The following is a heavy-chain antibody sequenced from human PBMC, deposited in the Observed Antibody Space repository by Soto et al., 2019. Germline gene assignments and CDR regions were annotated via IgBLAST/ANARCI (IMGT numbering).Heavy chain of an antibody. J-gene: IGHJ4*02. D-gene: IGHD4-17*01. CDR1: GYTFTSYD. Sequence: GASVKVSCKASGYTFTSYDINWVRRATGQGLEWMGWMNPNSGNTGYAQKFQGRVTMTRNTSISTAYMELSSLRPEDTAVYYCARVTFTVTPDDYWGQGTLVTVSS. CDR3: ARVTFTVTPDDY. V-gene: IGHV1-8*01. CDR2: MNPNSGNT.